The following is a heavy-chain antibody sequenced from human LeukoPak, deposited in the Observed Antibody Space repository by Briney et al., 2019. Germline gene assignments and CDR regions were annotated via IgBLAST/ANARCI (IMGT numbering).Heavy chain of an antibody. Sequence: ASVKVSCKASGYTFTSYYMHWVRQAPGQGLEWMGWISAYNGNTNYAQKLQGRVTMTTDTSTSTAYMELRSLRSDDTAVYYCARLSVRTSSRDYWGQGTLVTVSS. D-gene: IGHD2-2*01. J-gene: IGHJ4*02. CDR2: ISAYNGNT. CDR3: ARLSVRTSSRDY. V-gene: IGHV1-18*04. CDR1: GYTFTSYY.